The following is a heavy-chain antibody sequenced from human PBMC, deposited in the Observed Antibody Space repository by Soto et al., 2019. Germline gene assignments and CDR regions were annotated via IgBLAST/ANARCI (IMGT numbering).Heavy chain of an antibody. V-gene: IGHV4-34*01. CDR2: INHSEST. J-gene: IGHJ4*02. Sequence: QVQLQQWGAGLLKPSETLSLTCAVYGGSFSGYYWSWIRQPPGKGLEWIGEINHSESTNYNPSLKSRVTISVDTSKNQFSLKLSSVTAADTAVYYCARELRLRYFDHFDYWGQGTLVTVSS. CDR3: ARELRLRYFDHFDY. D-gene: IGHD3-9*01. CDR1: GGSFSGYY.